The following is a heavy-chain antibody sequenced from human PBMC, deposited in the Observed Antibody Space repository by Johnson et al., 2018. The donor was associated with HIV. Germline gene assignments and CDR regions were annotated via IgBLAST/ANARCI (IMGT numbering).Heavy chain of an antibody. CDR1: GFTFSSYA. CDR2: ISGSGGST. D-gene: IGHD5-12*01. V-gene: IGHV3-23*04. Sequence: VQLVESGGGLVQPGGSLRLSCAASGFTFSSYAMSWVRQAPGKGLAWVSAISGSGGSTYYADSVKGRFTISRDNSKNTLYLQMNSLRAEDTAVYYCARGGHSGYDYFEAFEMWGQGTKVTVSS. J-gene: IGHJ3*02. CDR3: ARGGHSGYDYFEAFEM.